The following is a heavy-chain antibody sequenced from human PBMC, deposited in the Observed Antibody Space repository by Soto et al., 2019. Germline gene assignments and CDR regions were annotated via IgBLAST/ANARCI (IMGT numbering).Heavy chain of an antibody. D-gene: IGHD2-2*01. CDR3: ARDEGYCSSTSCYLWWFDP. Sequence: QVQLVQSGAEVKKPGSSVKVSCKASGGTFSSYAISWVRQAPGQGLEWMGGIIPIFGTANYAQKFQGRVTLTADESTSTAYMELSSLRSEDTAVYYCARDEGYCSSTSCYLWWFDPWGQGTLVTVSS. J-gene: IGHJ5*02. V-gene: IGHV1-69*01. CDR1: GGTFSSYA. CDR2: IIPIFGTA.